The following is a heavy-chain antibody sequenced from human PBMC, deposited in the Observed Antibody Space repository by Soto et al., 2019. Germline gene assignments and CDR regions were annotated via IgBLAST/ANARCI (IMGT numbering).Heavy chain of an antibody. V-gene: IGHV3-23*01. CDR1: GFTFSSYA. CDR2: ISGSGGST. Sequence: EVQLLESGGGLVQPGGSLRLSCAASGFTFSSYAMSWVRQAPGKGLEWVSAISGSGGSTYYADSVKGRFTISRDNSKNTLYLQRNSLRADATAVYYCAKTCSGGSCYDSWGQGPLVTVSS. D-gene: IGHD2-15*01. J-gene: IGHJ5*01. CDR3: AKTCSGGSCYDS.